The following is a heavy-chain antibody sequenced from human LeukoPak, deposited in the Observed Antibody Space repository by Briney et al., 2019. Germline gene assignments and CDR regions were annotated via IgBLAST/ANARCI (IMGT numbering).Heavy chain of an antibody. V-gene: IGHV4-4*07. Sequence: SETLSLTCSVSGDSLSSDYWTWIRQPAGRGLEWIGRIYDTGSPNYNPSLRSRVTISVDTSKNQFSLKLSSVTAADTAVYYCARRRDGYKPLDYWGQGTLVTVSS. CDR3: ARRRDGYKPLDY. D-gene: IGHD5-24*01. CDR2: IYDTGSP. J-gene: IGHJ4*02. CDR1: GDSLSSDY.